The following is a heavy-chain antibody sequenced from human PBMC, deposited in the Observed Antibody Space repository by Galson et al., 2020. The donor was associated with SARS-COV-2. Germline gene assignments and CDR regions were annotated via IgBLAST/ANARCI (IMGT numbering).Heavy chain of an antibody. CDR1: GYNFTNHW. CDR2: IFPGDSDV. D-gene: IGHD2-21*02. CDR3: VKTGALSDGVTAFDY. V-gene: IGHV5-51*01. J-gene: IGHJ4*02. Sequence: GESLKISCEASGYNFTNHWIGWVRQMPGKGLEWVGIIFPGDSDVTYSSSIQGQVTISADRSTSTAILQWSSLTASDTAIYYCVKTGALSDGVTAFDYWGQGTLVTVSS.